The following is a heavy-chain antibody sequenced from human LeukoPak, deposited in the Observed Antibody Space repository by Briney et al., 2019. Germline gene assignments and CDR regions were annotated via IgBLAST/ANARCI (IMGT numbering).Heavy chain of an antibody. CDR1: GGSLSGYY. CDR2: INHSGST. J-gene: IGHJ4*02. V-gene: IGHV4-34*01. D-gene: IGHD3-3*01. CDR3: ARVVTIFGVVIIPDYFDY. Sequence: SETLSLTCAVYGGSLSGYYWSWIRQPPGKGLEWIGEINHSGSTYYNPSLKSRVTISVDTSKNQFSLKLSSVTAADTAVYYCARVVTIFGVVIIPDYFDYWGQGTLVTVSS.